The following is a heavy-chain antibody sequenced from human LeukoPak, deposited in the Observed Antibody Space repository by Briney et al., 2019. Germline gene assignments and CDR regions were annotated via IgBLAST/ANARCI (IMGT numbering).Heavy chain of an antibody. J-gene: IGHJ6*03. CDR1: GGSISSYY. CDR3: ARQSNTVTTAGNYYYYYYMDV. D-gene: IGHD4-17*01. Sequence: SETLSLTSTVSGGSISSYYWSWIRQPAGKGLEWIGRIYTSGSTNYNPSLKSRVTMSVDTSKNQFSLKLSSVTAADTAVYYCARQSNTVTTAGNYYYYYYMDVWGKGTTVTISS. CDR2: IYTSGST. V-gene: IGHV4-4*07.